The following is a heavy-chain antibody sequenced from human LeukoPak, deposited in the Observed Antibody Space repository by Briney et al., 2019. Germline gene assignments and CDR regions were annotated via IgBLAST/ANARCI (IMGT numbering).Heavy chain of an antibody. Sequence: ETLCLTCTASGGTISSYDMSWIRQAPGKGLEWIWNIYYSGSTNYNPSLKTLVTISVDTSKNQLSLKLSSVTAADAAVYYCARCGDGYRSYWGEGPRVSVSS. CDR1: GGTISSYD. CDR2: IYYSGST. D-gene: IGHD5-24*01. J-gene: IGHJ4*02. V-gene: IGHV4-59*01. CDR3: ARCGDGYRSY.